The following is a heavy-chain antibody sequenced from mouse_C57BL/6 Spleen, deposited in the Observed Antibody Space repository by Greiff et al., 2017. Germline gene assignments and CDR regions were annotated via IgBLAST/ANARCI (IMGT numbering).Heavy chain of an antibody. CDR2: IDPETGGT. CDR3: TRSEIYLYAMDY. Sequence: VQLQQSGAELVRPGASVTLSCKASGYTFTDYEMHWVKQTPVHGLEWIGAIDPETGGTAYNQKFKGKAILTADKSSSTAYMELRSLTSEDSAVYYCTRSEIYLYAMDYWGQGTSVTVSS. J-gene: IGHJ4*01. D-gene: IGHD5-5*01. CDR1: GYTFTDYE. V-gene: IGHV1-15*01.